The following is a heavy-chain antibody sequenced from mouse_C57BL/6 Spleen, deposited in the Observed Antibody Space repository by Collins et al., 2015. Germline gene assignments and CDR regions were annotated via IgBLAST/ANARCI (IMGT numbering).Heavy chain of an antibody. CDR1: GYTFTSYW. D-gene: IGHD1-1*01. V-gene: IGHV1-55*01. CDR2: IYPGSGST. CDR3: AREDTVVAGAMDY. J-gene: IGHJ4*01. Sequence: QVQLQQPGAELVKPGASVKMSCKASGYTFTSYWITWVKQRPGQGLEWIGDIYPGSGSTNYNEKFKSKATLTVDTSSSTAYMQLSSLTSEDSAVYYCAREDTVVAGAMDYWGQGTSVTGLL.